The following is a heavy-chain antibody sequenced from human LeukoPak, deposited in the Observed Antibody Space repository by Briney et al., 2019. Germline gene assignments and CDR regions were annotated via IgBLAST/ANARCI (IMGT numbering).Heavy chain of an antibody. CDR1: GGSISGYY. J-gene: IGHJ4*02. CDR2: IYYSGST. Sequence: SETLSLTCTVSGGSISGYYWSWIRQPPGKGLEWIGYIYYSGSTNYNPSLKSRVTISVDTSKNQFSLKLSSVTAADTAVYYCARTGTPVRYFDYWGQGTLVTVSS. D-gene: IGHD6-13*01. CDR3: ARTGTPVRYFDY. V-gene: IGHV4-59*08.